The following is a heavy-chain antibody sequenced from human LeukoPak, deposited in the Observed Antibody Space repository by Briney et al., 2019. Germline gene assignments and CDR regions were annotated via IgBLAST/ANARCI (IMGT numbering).Heavy chain of an antibody. Sequence: SETLSLTCAVYGGSFSGYYWSRIRQPPGKGLEWIGEINHSGSTNYNPSLKGRVTISVDTSKNQFSLKLSSVTDADTAVYYCARAPGGDYEAFDIWGQGTMVTVSS. CDR1: GGSFSGYY. J-gene: IGHJ3*02. CDR2: INHSGST. V-gene: IGHV4-34*01. D-gene: IGHD2-21*02. CDR3: ARAPGGDYEAFDI.